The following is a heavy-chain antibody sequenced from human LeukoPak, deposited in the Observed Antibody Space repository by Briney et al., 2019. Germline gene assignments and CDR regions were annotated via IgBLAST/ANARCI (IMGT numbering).Heavy chain of an antibody. CDR2: ISAYNGNT. V-gene: IGHV1-18*01. CDR1: GYTFTSYG. J-gene: IGHJ5*02. D-gene: IGHD6-13*01. CDR3: ARVLVAAAGTKWFDP. Sequence: ASVKVSCKASGYTFTSYGVSWVRQAPGQGLEWMGWISAYNGNTNYAQKLQGRVTMTTDTSTSTAYMELRSLRPDDTAVYYCARVLVAAAGTKWFDPWGQGTLVTVSS.